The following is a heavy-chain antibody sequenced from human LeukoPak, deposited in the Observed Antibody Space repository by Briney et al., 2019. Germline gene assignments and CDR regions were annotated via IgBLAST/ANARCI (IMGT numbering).Heavy chain of an antibody. D-gene: IGHD3-10*01. V-gene: IGHV4-4*02. CDR2: ISHSGNT. CDR1: DGSISSSNW. J-gene: IGHJ4*02. Sequence: PSGTLSLTCAVSDGSISSSNWWSWVRQPPGKGLEWIGEISHSGNTNYNPSLKSRVTISIDKSKNQLSLKLTSVTAADTAVYFCARGGLTFGGDWGQGTLVTVSS. CDR3: ARGGLTFGGD.